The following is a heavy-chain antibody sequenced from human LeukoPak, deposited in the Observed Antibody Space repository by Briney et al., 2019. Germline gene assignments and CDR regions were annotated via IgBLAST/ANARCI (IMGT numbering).Heavy chain of an antibody. J-gene: IGHJ5*02. CDR3: ARVYSTIFGVVRNWFDP. CDR1: GFTFSTSA. Sequence: PGRSLRLSCTASGFTFSTSAMHWVRQAPGKGLEWVSYIGSSGSIYYADSVKGRFTISRDNAKNSLYLQMNSLRAEDTAVYYCARVYSTIFGVVRNWFDPWGQGTLVTVSS. D-gene: IGHD3-3*01. V-gene: IGHV3-48*04. CDR2: IGSSGSI.